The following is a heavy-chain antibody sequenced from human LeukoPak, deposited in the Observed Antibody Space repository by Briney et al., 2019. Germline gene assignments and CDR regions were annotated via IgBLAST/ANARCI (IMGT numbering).Heavy chain of an antibody. CDR3: AREVDIVATIFDY. D-gene: IGHD5-12*01. CDR1: GDSIGRYY. Sequence: KPSETLSLTCTVSGDSIGRYYWSWIRQPAGKGLEWIGRIYTSGSTNYNPSLKSRVTMSVDTSKNQFSLKLSSVTAADTAVYYCAREVDIVATIFDYWGQGTLVTVSS. CDR2: IYTSGST. V-gene: IGHV4-4*07. J-gene: IGHJ4*02.